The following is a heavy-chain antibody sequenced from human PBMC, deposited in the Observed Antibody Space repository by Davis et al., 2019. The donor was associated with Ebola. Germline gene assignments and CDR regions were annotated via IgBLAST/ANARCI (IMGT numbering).Heavy chain of an antibody. CDR2: IYYSGST. CDR1: GGSISSGAHY. CDR3: SRAGSNYGAENFQH. V-gene: IGHV4-30-4*01. D-gene: IGHD4-11*01. Sequence: SQTLSLTCSVSGGSISSGAHYWSWIRQPPGKGLEWVGYIYYSGSTYYNPSLKSRVTISVDTSRDQFSLKVSSLTAADTAVYYCSRAGSNYGAENFQHWGQGTLVTISS. J-gene: IGHJ1*01.